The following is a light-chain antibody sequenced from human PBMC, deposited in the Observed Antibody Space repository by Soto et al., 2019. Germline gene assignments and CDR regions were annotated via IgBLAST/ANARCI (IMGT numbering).Light chain of an antibody. CDR1: SSDVCAYNY. Sequence: QSVLTQPASGSGSLGQSTTISCTGTSSDVCAYNYVSWYQQQPGKAPKLMISEVSNRPSGVSNRFSGSKSGNTASRIISGLQAEDEADYYCCAFTSISTYVFGTGTKLTVL. J-gene: IGLJ1*01. CDR2: EVS. CDR3: CAFTSISTYV. V-gene: IGLV2-14*01.